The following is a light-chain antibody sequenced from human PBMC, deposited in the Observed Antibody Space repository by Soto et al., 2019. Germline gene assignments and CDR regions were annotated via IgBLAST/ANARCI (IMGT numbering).Light chain of an antibody. CDR1: QSINSW. V-gene: IGKV1-5*03. CDR2: KAS. J-gene: IGKJ1*01. Sequence: DIQMTQSPSTLSASVGDRVTITCRASQSINSWLAWYQQKPGKAPNLLIYKASSLESEVPSRFSGSGSGTEFTLTISSLQPDDFATYYCQQYNSYWTFGQGTKVEIK. CDR3: QQYNSYWT.